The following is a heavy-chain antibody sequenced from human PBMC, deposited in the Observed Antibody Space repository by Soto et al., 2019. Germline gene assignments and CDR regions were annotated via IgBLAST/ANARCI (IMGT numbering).Heavy chain of an antibody. CDR3: TREGQGDWFDP. Sequence: GGSLRLSCAASGFTFSTYAMHWVRQAPGKGLEWVATISDDGTNKYYADSVKGRFTISRDNSKDTLYLQMNSLRAEDTAVYYCTREGQGDWFDPWGQGTLVTVSS. J-gene: IGHJ5*02. CDR2: ISDDGTNK. V-gene: IGHV3-30-3*01. CDR1: GFTFSTYA.